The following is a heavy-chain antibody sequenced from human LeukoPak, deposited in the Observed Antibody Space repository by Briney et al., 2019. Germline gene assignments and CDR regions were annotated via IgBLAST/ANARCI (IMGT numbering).Heavy chain of an antibody. CDR3: ARARTDSMGGRWPPDPFDY. D-gene: IGHD3-22*01. CDR1: GGTFSSYA. Sequence: GASVKVSCKASGGTFSSYAISWVRQAPGQGLERMGRIIPILGIANYAQKFQGRVTITADKSTSTAYMELSSLRSEDTAVYYCARARTDSMGGRWPPDPFDYWGQGTLVTVSS. V-gene: IGHV1-69*04. CDR2: IIPILGIA. J-gene: IGHJ4*02.